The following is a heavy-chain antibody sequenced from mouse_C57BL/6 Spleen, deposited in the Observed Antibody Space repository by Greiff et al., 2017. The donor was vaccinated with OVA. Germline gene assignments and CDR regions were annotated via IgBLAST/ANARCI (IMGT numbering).Heavy chain of an antibody. CDR3: TRCVYYGTYWDFDV. Sequence: EVQLQQSGTVLARPGASVKMSCKTSGYTFTSYWMHWVKQRPGQGLEWIGAIYPGNSDTSYNQKFKGKAKLTAVTSASTAYMELSSLTNEDSAVYYCTRCVYYGTYWDFDVWGTGTTGTVSS. V-gene: IGHV1-5*01. D-gene: IGHD2-1*01. CDR2: IYPGNSDT. J-gene: IGHJ1*03. CDR1: GYTFTSYW.